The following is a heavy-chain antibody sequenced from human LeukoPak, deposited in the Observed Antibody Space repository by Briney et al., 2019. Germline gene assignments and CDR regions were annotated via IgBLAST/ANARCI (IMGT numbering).Heavy chain of an antibody. CDR1: GFTFSSYS. V-gene: IGHV3-21*01. Sequence: PGGSLRLSCAASGFTFSSYSMNWVRQAPGKGLEWVSSISSSSYIYYADSVKGRFTISRDNAKNSLYLQMNSLRAEDTAVYYCARDDVGYSSSSLDYWGQGTLVTVSS. CDR2: ISSSSYI. D-gene: IGHD6-6*01. J-gene: IGHJ4*02. CDR3: ARDDVGYSSSSLDY.